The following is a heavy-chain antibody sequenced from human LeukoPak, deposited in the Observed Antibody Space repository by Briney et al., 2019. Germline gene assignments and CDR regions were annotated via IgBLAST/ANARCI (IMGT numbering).Heavy chain of an antibody. D-gene: IGHD3-22*01. J-gene: IGHJ5*02. V-gene: IGHV1-18*01. CDR1: GYTFTSYG. CDR2: ISAYNGNI. CDR3: ARATPYYYDSSGYYWFDP. Sequence: GASVKVSCKASGYTFTSYGISWVRQAPGQGLEWMGWISAYNGNINYAQKLQGRVTMTTDTSTSTAYMELRSLRSDDTAVYYCARATPYYYDSSGYYWFDPWGQGTLVTVSS.